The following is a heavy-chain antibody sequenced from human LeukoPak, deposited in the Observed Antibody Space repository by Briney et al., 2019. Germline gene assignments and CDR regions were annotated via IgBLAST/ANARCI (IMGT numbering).Heavy chain of an antibody. CDR2: ISWNSGSI. CDR1: GFTFDDYA. CDR3: AKWEGDYGYFDY. Sequence: GGSLRLSCAASGFTFDDYAMHWVRQAPGKGLEWVSGISWNSGSIGYADSVKGRFTISRDNAKNSLYLQMNSPRAEDTALYYCAKWEGDYGYFDYWGQGTLVPSPQ. V-gene: IGHV3-9*01. J-gene: IGHJ4*02. D-gene: IGHD4-17*01.